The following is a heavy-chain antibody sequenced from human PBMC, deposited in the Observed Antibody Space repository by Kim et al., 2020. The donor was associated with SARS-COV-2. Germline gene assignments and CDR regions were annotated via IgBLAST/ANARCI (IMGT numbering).Heavy chain of an antibody. V-gene: IGHV3-23*01. CDR3: AQETSSAWY. D-gene: IGHD6-19*01. CDR1: GFTFSTYA. CDR2: ISTNGGST. J-gene: IGHJ4*02. Sequence: GGSLRLSCAASGFTFSTYAMSWVRQAPGEGLAWISSISTNGGSTYYADSVKGRFTISRDNSKNTLYLQMNSLRAEDTAVYYCAQETSSAWYWGQGTL.